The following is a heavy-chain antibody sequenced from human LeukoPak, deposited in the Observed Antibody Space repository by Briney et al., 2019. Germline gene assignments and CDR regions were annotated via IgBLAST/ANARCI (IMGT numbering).Heavy chain of an antibody. D-gene: IGHD1-26*01. V-gene: IGHV1-2*06. CDR3: ARGWDSGSYYGYFDY. Sequence: ASVKVSCKASGYTFTGYYMHWVRQAPGQGLEWMGRINPNSGGTNYAQKFQGRGTMTRDTSISTAYMELSRLRSDDTAVYYCARGWDSGSYYGYFDYWGQGTLVTVSS. J-gene: IGHJ4*02. CDR2: INPNSGGT. CDR1: GYTFTGYY.